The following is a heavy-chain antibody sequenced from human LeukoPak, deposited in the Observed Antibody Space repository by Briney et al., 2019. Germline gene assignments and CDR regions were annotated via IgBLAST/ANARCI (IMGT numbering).Heavy chain of an antibody. J-gene: IGHJ6*03. Sequence: SETLSLTCAVYGGSFSGYYWSWIRQPPGKGLEWIGEINHSGSTNYNPSLKSRVTISVDTSKNQFPLKLSSVTAADTAVYYCARGLKTLTGRGVYMDVWGKGTTVTVSS. CDR2: INHSGST. D-gene: IGHD1-20*01. V-gene: IGHV4-34*01. CDR3: ARGLKTLTGRGVYMDV. CDR1: GGSFSGYY.